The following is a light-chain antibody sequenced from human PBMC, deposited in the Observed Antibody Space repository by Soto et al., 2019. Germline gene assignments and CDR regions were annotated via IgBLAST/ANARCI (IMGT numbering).Light chain of an antibody. Sequence: QSALTQPRSVSGSPGQSVTISCTGTNRDVGGYSYVSWYQQHPGKAPKVIIYEVTKRPSGVPDRFSGSTSGNTASLTISGLQAEDEADYYCCSFVGSFPPSHLFGTGTKLTLL. CDR2: EVT. V-gene: IGLV2-11*01. CDR1: NRDVGGYSY. CDR3: CSFVGSFPPSHL. J-gene: IGLJ1*01.